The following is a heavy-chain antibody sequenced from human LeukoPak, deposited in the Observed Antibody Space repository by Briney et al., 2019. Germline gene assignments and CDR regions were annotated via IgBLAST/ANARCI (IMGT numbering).Heavy chain of an antibody. CDR2: IIPIFGTA. J-gene: IGHJ6*03. CDR3: AREAIAAAGTASYNYYYYYMDV. D-gene: IGHD6-13*01. V-gene: IGHV1-69*13. CDR1: GGTFSSYA. Sequence: ASVKVSCKASGGTFSSYAISWVRQAPGQGLEWMGGIIPIFGTANYAQKFQGRVTITADESTSTAYMELSSLRSEDTAVYYCAREAIAAAGTASYNYYYYYMDVWGKGTTVTISS.